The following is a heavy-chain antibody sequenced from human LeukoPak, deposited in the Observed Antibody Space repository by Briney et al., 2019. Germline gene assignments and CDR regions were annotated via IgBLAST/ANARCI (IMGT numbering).Heavy chain of an antibody. CDR1: GFTFSSYG. J-gene: IGHJ4*02. CDR3: AREVAVTGTPSLDN. Sequence: GGSLRLSCAASGFTFSSYGMHWVRQAPGKGLEWVAVIWYDGSNKYYADSVKGRFTISRDNSKNTLYLQMNSLRVEDTAIYYCAREVAVTGTPSLDNWGQGTLVTVSS. D-gene: IGHD6-19*01. CDR2: IWYDGSNK. V-gene: IGHV3-33*08.